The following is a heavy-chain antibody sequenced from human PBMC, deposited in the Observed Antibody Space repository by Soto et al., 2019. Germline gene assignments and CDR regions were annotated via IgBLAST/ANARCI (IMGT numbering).Heavy chain of an antibody. Sequence: GESLKISCKGSGYSFTSYWIGWVRQMPGKGLEWMGIIYPGDSDTRYSPSFQGQVTISADKSISTAYLQWSSLKASDTAMYYCARRGYDYVWGSYPIDYWGQGTLVTVSS. CDR2: IYPGDSDT. CDR3: ARRGYDYVWGSYPIDY. V-gene: IGHV5-51*01. J-gene: IGHJ4*02. D-gene: IGHD3-16*02. CDR1: GYSFTSYW.